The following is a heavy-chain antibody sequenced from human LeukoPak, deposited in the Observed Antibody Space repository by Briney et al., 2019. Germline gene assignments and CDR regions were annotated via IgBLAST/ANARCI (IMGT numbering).Heavy chain of an antibody. V-gene: IGHV4-59*08. Sequence: SETLSLTCIVSGVSITSYYWSWIRQPPGKGLEWIGYIYYTGTTTYNPSLKSRVTMSLDTSKNQFSLKLGSVTAADTAVYYCARSAYSSSSGRFDYWGQGTLVTVSS. CDR2: IYYTGTT. D-gene: IGHD6-6*01. CDR1: GVSITSYY. J-gene: IGHJ4*02. CDR3: ARSAYSSSSGRFDY.